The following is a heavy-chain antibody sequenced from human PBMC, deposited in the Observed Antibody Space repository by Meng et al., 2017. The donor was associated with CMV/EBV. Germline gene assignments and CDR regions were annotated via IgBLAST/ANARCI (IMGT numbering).Heavy chain of an antibody. CDR1: GFTFSSYS. CDR3: ARTELELYFDY. J-gene: IGHJ4*02. D-gene: IGHD1-7*01. CDR2: IKQDGSEK. Sequence: LSLTCAASGFTFSSYSMNWVRQAPGKGLEWVANIKQDGSEKYYVDSVKGRFTISRDNAKNSLYLQMNSLRAEDTAVYYCARTELELYFDYWGQGTLVTVSS. V-gene: IGHV3-7*01.